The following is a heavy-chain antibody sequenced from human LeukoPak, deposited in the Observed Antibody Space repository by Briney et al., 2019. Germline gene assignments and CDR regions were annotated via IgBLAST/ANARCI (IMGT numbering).Heavy chain of an antibody. Sequence: AASVKVSCKASGYTFTGYYMHWVRQAPGQGLEWMGWINPNSGGTNYAQKFQGRVTMTRDTSISTAYMELSRLRSDDTAVYYCARDRAARRVNWFDPWGQGTLVTVSS. CDR1: GYTFTGYY. CDR3: ARDRAARRVNWFDP. V-gene: IGHV1-2*02. J-gene: IGHJ5*02. D-gene: IGHD2-15*01. CDR2: INPNSGGT.